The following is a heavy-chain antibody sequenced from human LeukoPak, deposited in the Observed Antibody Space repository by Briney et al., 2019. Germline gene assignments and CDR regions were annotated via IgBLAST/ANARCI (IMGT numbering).Heavy chain of an antibody. J-gene: IGHJ4*02. CDR2: INQDGSEK. CDR3: ARRDGYNTFYFEY. D-gene: IGHD5-24*01. Sequence: GGSLRLSCAASGFTFSSYEMNWVRQAPGKGLEWVANINQDGSEKHYVDSVKGRFTISRDNAKNSLHLQMNSLRAEDTAVYYCARRDGYNTFYFEYWGQGTLVTVSS. V-gene: IGHV3-7*01. CDR1: GFTFSSYE.